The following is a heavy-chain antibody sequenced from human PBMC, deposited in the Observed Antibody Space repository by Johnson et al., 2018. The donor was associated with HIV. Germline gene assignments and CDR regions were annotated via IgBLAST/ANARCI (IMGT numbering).Heavy chain of an antibody. CDR1: GFTFSSYD. Sequence: VTLVESGGGLVQPGRSLRLSCAASGFTFSSYDMHWVRQATGKGLEWVSAIGTAGDTYYPGSVKGRFTISRDNSKNTLYLQMHSLRAEDTAVYYCAKDWDDSYGPDALDIWGQGTMVTVSS. J-gene: IGHJ3*02. CDR2: IGTAGDT. V-gene: IGHV3-13*01. CDR3: AKDWDDSYGPDALDI. D-gene: IGHD5-18*01.